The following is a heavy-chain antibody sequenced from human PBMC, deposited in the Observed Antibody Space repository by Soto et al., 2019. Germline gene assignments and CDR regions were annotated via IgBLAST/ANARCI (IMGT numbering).Heavy chain of an antibody. Sequence: QVQLVQSGAEVKKPGSSVKVSCKASGGTFSSYAISWVRQAPGQGLEWMGGIIPIFGTANYAQKFQGRVTITADESTSTAYMELSSLRSEDTAVYYCAREGPLVPAAMPGDAFDIWGQGTMVTVSS. CDR3: AREGPLVPAAMPGDAFDI. CDR1: GGTFSSYA. CDR2: IIPIFGTA. V-gene: IGHV1-69*12. J-gene: IGHJ3*02. D-gene: IGHD2-2*01.